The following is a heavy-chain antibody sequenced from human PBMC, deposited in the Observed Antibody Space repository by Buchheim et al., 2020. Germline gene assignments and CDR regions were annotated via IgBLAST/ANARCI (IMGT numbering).Heavy chain of an antibody. V-gene: IGHV5-51*01. J-gene: IGHJ4*02. D-gene: IGHD2-2*01. Sequence: EVQLVQSGAEVKKPGESLEISCKPSGYSFANYWIAWVRQMPGKGLEWMAMIYPGDSSTKYSPSFQGQVNNPADKSLSTAYLQWSSLKASDTATYFCARARGYCSSASCYDYDYWGQGT. CDR3: ARARGYCSSASCYDYDY. CDR2: IYPGDSST. CDR1: GYSFANYW.